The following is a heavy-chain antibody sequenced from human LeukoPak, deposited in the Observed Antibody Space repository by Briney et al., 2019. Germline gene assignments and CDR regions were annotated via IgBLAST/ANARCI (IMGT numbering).Heavy chain of an antibody. CDR1: GGSFSGYY. J-gene: IGHJ5*02. D-gene: IGHD2-2*01. CDR2: INHSGST. CDR3: ASELKFVVVPAADHPYNWFDP. V-gene: IGHV4-34*01. Sequence: PSETLSLTCAVYGGSFSGYYWSWIRQPPGKGLEWIGEINHSGSTNYNPSLKSRVTISVDTSKNQFSLKLSSVTAADTAVYYCASELKFVVVPAADHPYNWFDPWGQGTLVTVSS.